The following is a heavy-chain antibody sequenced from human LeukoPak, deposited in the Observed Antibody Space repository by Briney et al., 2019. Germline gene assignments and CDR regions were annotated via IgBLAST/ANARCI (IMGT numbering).Heavy chain of an antibody. J-gene: IGHJ3*02. CDR1: GFTFSSYG. V-gene: IGHV3-30*03. CDR3: ARDRRAWSAFDI. D-gene: IGHD1-1*01. CDR2: ISYDGSNK. Sequence: GRSLRLSCAASGFTFSSYGMHWVRQAPGKGLEWVAVISYDGSNKYYADSVKGRFTISRDNSKNTLYLQMNSLRAKDTAVYYCARDRRAWSAFDIWGQGTMVTVSS.